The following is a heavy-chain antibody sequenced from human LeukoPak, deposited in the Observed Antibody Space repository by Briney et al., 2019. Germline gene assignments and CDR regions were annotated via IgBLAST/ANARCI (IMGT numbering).Heavy chain of an antibody. CDR3: ASPKLGYCSSTSCYVRDY. Sequence: SETLSLTCAVYGGSFSGYYWSWIRQPPGKGLEWIWEINHSGSTNYNPSLKSRVTISVDTSKNQFSLKLSSVTAADTAVYYCASPKLGYCSSTSCYVRDYWGQGTLVTVSS. D-gene: IGHD2-2*01. J-gene: IGHJ4*02. V-gene: IGHV4-34*01. CDR2: INHSGST. CDR1: GGSFSGYY.